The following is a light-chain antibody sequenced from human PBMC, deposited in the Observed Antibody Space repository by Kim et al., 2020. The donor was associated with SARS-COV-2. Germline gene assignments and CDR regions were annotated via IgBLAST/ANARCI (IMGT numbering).Light chain of an antibody. J-gene: IGKJ4*01. Sequence: WSPGESATLSCRTSQSVSRYLVWYQQKPGQAPRLLIYDTSNRATGIPARFSGSGSGTDFTLTISSLEPEDFAVYYCQQRSKWPLTFGGGTKVDIK. CDR1: QSVSRY. V-gene: IGKV3-11*01. CDR3: QQRSKWPLT. CDR2: DTS.